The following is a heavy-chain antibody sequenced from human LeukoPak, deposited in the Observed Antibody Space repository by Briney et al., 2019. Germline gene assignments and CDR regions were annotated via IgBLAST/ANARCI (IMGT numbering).Heavy chain of an antibody. Sequence: GASVKVSCKASGYTFTSYDINWVRQATGQGLEWMGWMNPNSGNTGYAQKFQGRVTMTRNTSISTAYMELSSLRSEDTAVYYCARTAILYGDVNLDYWGQGTQVTVSS. CDR3: ARTAILYGDVNLDY. CDR2: MNPNSGNT. V-gene: IGHV1-8*01. D-gene: IGHD4-17*01. CDR1: GYTFTSYD. J-gene: IGHJ4*02.